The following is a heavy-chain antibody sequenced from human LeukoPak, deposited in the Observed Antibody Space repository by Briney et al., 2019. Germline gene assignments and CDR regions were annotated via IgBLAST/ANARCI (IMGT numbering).Heavy chain of an antibody. D-gene: IGHD2-21*01. CDR3: ARERQDTILHSGAFDI. CDR2: IASDGSHT. CDR1: GFTFSTYF. J-gene: IGHJ3*02. Sequence: GGSLRLSCAASGFTFSTYFMHWVSQAPGKGLEWVADIASDGSHTSYVESVKGRFTISRDNSKNTLYLQMNSLRAEDTAVYFCARERQDTILHSGAFDIWGQGTMVTVSS. V-gene: IGHV3-30-3*01.